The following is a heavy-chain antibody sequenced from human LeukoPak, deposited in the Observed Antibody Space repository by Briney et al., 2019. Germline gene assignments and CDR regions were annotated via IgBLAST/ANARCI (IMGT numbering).Heavy chain of an antibody. CDR2: IYHSGGT. CDR3: GRETYYYGLDV. V-gene: IGHV4-59*01. J-gene: IGHJ6*02. Sequence: PSETLSLTCTVSGGSISSYYWSWIRQPPGKGLEWIGYIYHSGGTSYNPSLKSRVTISEDTSKNQFSLKLSSVTAADTAVYYCGRETYYYGLDVWGQGTTVTVSS. CDR1: GGSISSYY.